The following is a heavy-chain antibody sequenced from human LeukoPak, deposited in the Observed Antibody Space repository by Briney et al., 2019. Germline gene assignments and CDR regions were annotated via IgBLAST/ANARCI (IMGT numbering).Heavy chain of an antibody. Sequence: ASVKVSRKASGYTFTSYDINWVRQATGQGLEWMGWMNPNSGNTGYAQKFQGRVTITRNTSISTAYMELSSLRSEDTAVYYCARGDGNYDDGDWFDPWGQGTLVTVSS. V-gene: IGHV1-8*03. CDR2: MNPNSGNT. CDR1: GYTFTSYD. CDR3: ARGDGNYDDGDWFDP. J-gene: IGHJ5*02. D-gene: IGHD3-22*01.